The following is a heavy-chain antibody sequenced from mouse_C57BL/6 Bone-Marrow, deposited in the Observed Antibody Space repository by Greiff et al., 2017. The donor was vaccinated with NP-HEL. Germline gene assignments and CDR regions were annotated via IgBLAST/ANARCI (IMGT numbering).Heavy chain of an antibody. Sequence: EVMLVESGGGLVQPGGSLKLSCAASGFTFSDYGMAWVRQAPRKGPEWVAFISNLAYSIYYADTVTGRFTISRENAKNTLYLEMSSLRSEDTAMYYCARRGSDLLWSFDVWGTGTTVTVSS. CDR3: ARRGSDLLWSFDV. D-gene: IGHD2-1*01. CDR1: GFTFSDYG. V-gene: IGHV5-15*04. CDR2: ISNLAYSI. J-gene: IGHJ1*03.